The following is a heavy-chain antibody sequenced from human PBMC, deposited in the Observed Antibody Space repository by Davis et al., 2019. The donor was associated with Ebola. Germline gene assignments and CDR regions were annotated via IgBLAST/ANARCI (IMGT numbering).Heavy chain of an antibody. V-gene: IGHV4-4*02. J-gene: IGHJ6*02. D-gene: IGHD2-2*01. CDR2: IYHSGST. CDR1: GGSISSSNW. Sequence: MPSETLSLTCTVSGGSISSSNWWRWVRPPPGKGLEWIGEIYHSGSTNYNPSLKSRVTISVDTSKNQFSLKLSSVTAADTAVYYCARGVYCSSTSCYLYYYYGMDVWGQGTTVTVSS. CDR3: ARGVYCSSTSCYLYYYYGMDV.